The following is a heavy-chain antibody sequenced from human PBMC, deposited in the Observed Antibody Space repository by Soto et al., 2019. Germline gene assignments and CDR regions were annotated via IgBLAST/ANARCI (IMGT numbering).Heavy chain of an antibody. CDR3: ARGLGVAGTSYNWFDP. CDR2: INHSGST. V-gene: IGHV4-34*01. Sequence: QVQLQQWGAGLLKPSETLSLTCAVYGGSFSGYYWSWIRQPPGKGLEWIGEINHSGSTNYNPSLKSRVTISVDTSKNQFSLKLSSVTAADTAVYYCARGLGVAGTSYNWFDPWGQGTLVTVSS. J-gene: IGHJ5*02. CDR1: GGSFSGYY. D-gene: IGHD6-19*01.